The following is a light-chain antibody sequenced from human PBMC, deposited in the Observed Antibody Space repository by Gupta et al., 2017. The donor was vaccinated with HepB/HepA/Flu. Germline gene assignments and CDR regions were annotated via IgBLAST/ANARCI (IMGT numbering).Light chain of an antibody. Sequence: AIQMTQSPSSLSASAGHRVTITCRASQDIRNELSWYQQTPGRAPKILISSASNLQTGVPSRFSGSGSGTDFTLTISSLQPEDIATYYCLQDLSYPLTFGGGTKVEI. J-gene: IGKJ4*01. CDR2: SAS. CDR3: LQDLSYPLT. V-gene: IGKV1-6*01. CDR1: QDIRNE.